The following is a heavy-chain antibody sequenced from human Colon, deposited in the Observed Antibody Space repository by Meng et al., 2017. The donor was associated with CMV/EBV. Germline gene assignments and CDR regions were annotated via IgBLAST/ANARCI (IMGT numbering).Heavy chain of an antibody. Sequence: GESLKLSCAASGFTCSTSGMHWVRQAPGKGLEWVAFIHYEGRYKYYADSVEGRFTISRDNSRNTLYLQMSRLTVEDTAEYYCTKGWEMAFEIWGQGTTVTVSS. CDR2: IHYEGRYK. J-gene: IGHJ3*02. CDR3: TKGWEMAFEI. CDR1: GFTCSTSG. D-gene: IGHD1-26*01. V-gene: IGHV3-30*02.